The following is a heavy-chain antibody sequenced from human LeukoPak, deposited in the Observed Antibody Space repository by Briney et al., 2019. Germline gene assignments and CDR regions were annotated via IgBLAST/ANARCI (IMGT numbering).Heavy chain of an antibody. CDR3: ARDHRDILTGHSALDY. D-gene: IGHD3-9*01. V-gene: IGHV4-34*01. J-gene: IGHJ4*02. CDR1: GGSFSGYY. CDR2: IYYSGST. Sequence: SETLSLTCAVYGGSFSGYYWSWIRQPPGKGLEWIGSIYYSGSTYYNPSLKSRVTISVDTSKNQFSLKLSSVTAADTAVYYCARDHRDILTGHSALDYWGQGTLVTVSS.